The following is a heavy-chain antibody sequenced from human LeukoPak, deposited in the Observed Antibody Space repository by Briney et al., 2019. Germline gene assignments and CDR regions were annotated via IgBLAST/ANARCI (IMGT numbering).Heavy chain of an antibody. CDR1: GFTLSSYE. D-gene: IGHD3-10*01. Sequence: GGSLRLSCTASGFTLSSYEMSWIRQAPGKGLEWVSSIDYSGGNTYYADSVKGRFTISRDNSKNSLYLQMNSLRADDTAIYYCARDPVGSGSGSCFDYWGQGTLVTVSS. CDR2: IDYSGGNT. J-gene: IGHJ4*02. CDR3: ARDPVGSGSGSCFDY. V-gene: IGHV3-23*01.